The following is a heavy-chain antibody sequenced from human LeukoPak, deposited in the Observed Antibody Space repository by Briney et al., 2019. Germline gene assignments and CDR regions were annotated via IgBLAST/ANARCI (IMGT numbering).Heavy chain of an antibody. D-gene: IGHD6-13*01. CDR1: AFTFSSYG. V-gene: IGHV3-30*18. CDR2: ISYDGSNK. CDR3: AKDKGSSRYYYYGMDV. Sequence: PGGYLRLSCAASAFTFSSYGMHWVRQAPGKGLEWVAVISYDGSNKYYADSVKGRFTISRDNSKNTLYLQMNSLRAEDTAVYYCAKDKGSSRYYYYGMDVWGQGTTVTVSS. J-gene: IGHJ6*02.